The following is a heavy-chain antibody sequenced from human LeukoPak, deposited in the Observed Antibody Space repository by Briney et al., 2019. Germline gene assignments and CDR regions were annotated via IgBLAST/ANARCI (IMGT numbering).Heavy chain of an antibody. CDR2: ISYDGSNK. CDR1: GFTFSSNA. Sequence: GGSLRLSCAASGFTFSSNAMHWVRQAPGKGLEWVAVISYDGSNKYYADSVKGRFTISRDNSKNTLYLQMNSLRAEDTAVYYCARDSPFYSYWGQGTLVTVSS. J-gene: IGHJ4*02. CDR3: ARDSPFYSY. V-gene: IGHV3-30*04. D-gene: IGHD2-21*01.